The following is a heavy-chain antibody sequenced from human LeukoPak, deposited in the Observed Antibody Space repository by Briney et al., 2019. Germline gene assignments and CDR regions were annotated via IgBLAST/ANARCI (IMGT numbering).Heavy chain of an antibody. V-gene: IGHV1-18*01. D-gene: IGHD5-12*01. J-gene: IGHJ4*02. CDR3: ARDGSSPFDY. Sequence: KFQGRVTITRDTSTSTAYMELRSLRSDDTAVYYCARDGSSPFDYWGQGTLVTVSS.